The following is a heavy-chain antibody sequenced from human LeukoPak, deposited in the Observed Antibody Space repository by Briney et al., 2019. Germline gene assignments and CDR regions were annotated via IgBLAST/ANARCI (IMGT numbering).Heavy chain of an antibody. Sequence: SVKLSCTASGGAFSSYAISWVRQAPGQGLELMGGIIPIFGTANYAQKFQGRVTITADESTSTAYMELSSLRSEDTAVYYCARDRGPKWLHYYYYMDVWGKGTTVTVSS. CDR3: ARDRGPKWLHYYYYMDV. D-gene: IGHD5-12*01. CDR1: GGAFSSYA. V-gene: IGHV1-69*01. CDR2: IIPIFGTA. J-gene: IGHJ6*03.